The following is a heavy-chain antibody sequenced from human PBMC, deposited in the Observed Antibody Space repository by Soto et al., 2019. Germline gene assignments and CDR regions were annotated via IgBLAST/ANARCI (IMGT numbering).Heavy chain of an antibody. J-gene: IGHJ4*02. CDR3: ANSYYYDSSGYYPDY. CDR2: ISYDGSNK. D-gene: IGHD3-22*01. Sequence: QVQLVESGGGVVQPGRSLRLSCAASGFTFSSYGMHWVRQAPGKWLEWVAVISYDGSNKYYAESVKGRFTISRDNSKNTLYLQMNSLRAEDTAVYYCANSYYYDSSGYYPDYWGQGTLVIVSS. CDR1: GFTFSSYG. V-gene: IGHV3-30*18.